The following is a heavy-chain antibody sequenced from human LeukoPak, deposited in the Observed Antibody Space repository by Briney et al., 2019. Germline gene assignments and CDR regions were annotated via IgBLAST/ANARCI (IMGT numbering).Heavy chain of an antibody. CDR3: AREGYGSGPPPNAFDI. D-gene: IGHD3-10*01. CDR1: GGSFSGYY. V-gene: IGHV4-34*01. CDR2: INHSGST. Sequence: PSETLSLTCAVYGGSFSGYYWSWIRQPPGKGLEWIGEINHSGSTNYNPSLKSRVTISVDTSKNQFSLDLSSVTAADTAVYYCAREGYGSGPPPNAFDIWGQGTMVTVSS. J-gene: IGHJ3*02.